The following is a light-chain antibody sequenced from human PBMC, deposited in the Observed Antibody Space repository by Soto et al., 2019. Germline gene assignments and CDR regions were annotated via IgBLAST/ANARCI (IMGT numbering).Light chain of an antibody. CDR2: DAS. V-gene: IGKV1-5*01. CDR1: QSISSW. Sequence: DIQMTQSPSTLSASVGDRVTITCRASQSISSWLAWYQQKPGKAPKLLIYDASSLESGVPSRFSGSGSGTEFTLTINGLQPDDFATYYCQQYDGYSPQTFGQGTKVDIK. CDR3: QQYDGYSPQT. J-gene: IGKJ1*01.